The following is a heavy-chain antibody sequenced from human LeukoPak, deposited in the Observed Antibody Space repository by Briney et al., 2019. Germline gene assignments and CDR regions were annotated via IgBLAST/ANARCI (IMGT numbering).Heavy chain of an antibody. V-gene: IGHV4-61*03. J-gene: IGHJ4*02. D-gene: IGHD2-2*01. CDR2: IHYSGVT. CDR1: GGSISSITSDY. Sequence: SQTLSLTCTVSGGSISSITSDYWSWIRQPPGKGLEWIGYIHYSGVTNYNPSLRSRVTISVDTSKTHFSLRLSYVTAADAAVYYCATLRGSSTAVLDYWGRGTLVTVSS. CDR3: ATLRGSSTAVLDY.